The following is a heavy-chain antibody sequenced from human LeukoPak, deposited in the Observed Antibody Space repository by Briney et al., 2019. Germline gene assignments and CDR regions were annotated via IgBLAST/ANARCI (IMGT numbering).Heavy chain of an antibody. V-gene: IGHV5-51*01. CDR2: IYPGDSDT. J-gene: IGHJ3*02. D-gene: IGHD3-22*01. Sequence: GESLKISCQGTGYTFTRHWIGWVRQMPGKGLEWMGIIYPGDSDTRYNPSFQGQVTISADKSISTAYLQWSSLKASDTAMYYCARSRITMIVEAFDIWGQGTMVTVSS. CDR1: GYTFTRHW. CDR3: ARSRITMIVEAFDI.